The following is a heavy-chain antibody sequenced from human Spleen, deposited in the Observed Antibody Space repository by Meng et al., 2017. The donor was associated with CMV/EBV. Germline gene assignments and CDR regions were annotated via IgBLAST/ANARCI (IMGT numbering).Heavy chain of an antibody. D-gene: IGHD3-16*01. CDR3: AKVGIGGRKFDY. J-gene: IGHJ4*02. CDR2: IIPILGMA. Sequence: ASGGTFSTYASSWVRQAPGQGLEWMGGIIPILGMADSASAQKFQGRVTITADKSTSTANMELSSLRSEDTAVYYCAKVGIGGRKFDYWGQGTLVTVSS. V-gene: IGHV1-69*10. CDR1: GGTFSTYA.